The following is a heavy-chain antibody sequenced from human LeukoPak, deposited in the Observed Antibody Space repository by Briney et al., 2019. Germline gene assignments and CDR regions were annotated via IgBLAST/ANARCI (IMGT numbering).Heavy chain of an antibody. D-gene: IGHD3-3*01. CDR2: IIPIFGTA. CDR1: GGTFSSYA. V-gene: IGHV1-69*05. Sequence: SVKVSCKASGGTFSSYAISRVRQAPGQGLEWMGGIIPIFGTANYAQKFQGRVTITTDESTSTAYMELSSLRSEDTAVYYCARAGKTIFGVVTQYYFDYWGQGTLVTVSS. J-gene: IGHJ4*02. CDR3: ARAGKTIFGVVTQYYFDY.